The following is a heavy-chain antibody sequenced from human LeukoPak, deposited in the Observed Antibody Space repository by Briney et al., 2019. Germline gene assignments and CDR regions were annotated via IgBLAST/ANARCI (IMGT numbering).Heavy chain of an antibody. D-gene: IGHD3-10*01. V-gene: IGHV4-39*07. CDR2: INHSGST. Sequence: SETLSLTCTVSGGSISSSSYYWGWIRQPPGKGLVWIGEINHSGSTNYNPSLKSRVTISVDTSKNQFSLKLSSVTAADTAVYYCARDGTLLWFGEHPDAFDIWGQGTMVTVSS. J-gene: IGHJ3*02. CDR3: ARDGTLLWFGEHPDAFDI. CDR1: GGSISSSSYY.